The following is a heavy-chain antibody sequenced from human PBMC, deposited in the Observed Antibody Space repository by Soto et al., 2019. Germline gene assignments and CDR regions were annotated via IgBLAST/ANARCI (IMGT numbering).Heavy chain of an antibody. V-gene: IGHV3-23*01. J-gene: IGHJ6*02. CDR2: ISGSGGST. D-gene: IGHD6-13*01. CDR1: GFTFSSYA. CDR3: AKGYSSSWYERGMDV. Sequence: GGSLRLSCAASGFTFSSYAMSWVRQAPGKGLEWVSAISGSGGSTYYADSVKGRFTISRDNSKNTLYLQMNSLRAEDTAVYYCAKGYSSSWYERGMDVWGQGTTVTVSS.